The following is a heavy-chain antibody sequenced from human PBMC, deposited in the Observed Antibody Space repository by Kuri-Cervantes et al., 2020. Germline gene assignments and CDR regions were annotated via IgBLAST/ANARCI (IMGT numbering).Heavy chain of an antibody. D-gene: IGHD6-13*01. J-gene: IGHJ6*02. CDR2: MNPNSGNT. CDR1: GYTFTSYD. CDR3: ARGPGSSWYVYYYSGMDV. Sequence: ASVKVFCKASGYTFTSYDINWVRQATGQGLEWLGWMNPNSGNTGYAQKFQGRVTMTRNTSISTAYMELSSLRSEDTAVYYCARGPGSSWYVYYYSGMDVWGQGTTVTVSS. V-gene: IGHV1-8*01.